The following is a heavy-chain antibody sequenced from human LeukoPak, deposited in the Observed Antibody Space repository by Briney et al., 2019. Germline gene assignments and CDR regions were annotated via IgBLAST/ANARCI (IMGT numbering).Heavy chain of an antibody. D-gene: IGHD4-23*01. J-gene: IGHJ4*02. Sequence: SETLSLTCTVSGGSISSDYWSWIRQPPGKGLEWIGEIFHSGSTNYNPSLKSRVTISVDKSKNHFFLNLTSVTAADTAVYYCVRHGGSYFDFWGRGTLVTVSS. CDR2: IFHSGST. CDR3: VRHGGSYFDF. V-gene: IGHV4-59*08. CDR1: GGSISSDY.